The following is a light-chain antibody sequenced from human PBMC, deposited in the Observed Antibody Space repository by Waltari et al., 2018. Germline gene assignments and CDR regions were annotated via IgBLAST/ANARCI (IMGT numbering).Light chain of an antibody. Sequence: DIQMTQSPSSLSASIGDSVTITCRVSRTINVFLHWYQQKPGKAPNLLIHAATRLQSGAPSRVSGTGSGTFFTLTITNVQPEDFATYYCQQSYDYPYTFGQGTKLEIK. CDR1: RTINVF. CDR2: AAT. J-gene: IGKJ2*01. CDR3: QQSYDYPYT. V-gene: IGKV1-39*01.